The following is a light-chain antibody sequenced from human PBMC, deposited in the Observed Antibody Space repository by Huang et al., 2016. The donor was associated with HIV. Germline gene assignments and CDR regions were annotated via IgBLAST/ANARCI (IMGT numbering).Light chain of an antibody. CDR1: QSVSSY. J-gene: IGKJ3*01. Sequence: EIVLTQSPATLSLSPGERATLSCRARQSVSSYLAWYQQKPGQAPRRLIYDASKRATGIPARFSCSGSGTDFTLTISSLEPEDFAVYFCQQRNSWPPIFTFGPGTKVDIK. V-gene: IGKV3-11*01. CDR3: QQRNSWPPIFT. CDR2: DAS.